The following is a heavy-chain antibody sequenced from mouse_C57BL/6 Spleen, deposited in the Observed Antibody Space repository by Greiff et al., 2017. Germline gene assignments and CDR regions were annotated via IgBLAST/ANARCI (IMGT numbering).Heavy chain of an antibody. J-gene: IGHJ2*01. CDR3: AMGGHDGPLDY. V-gene: IGHV5-6*01. CDR1: GFTFSSYG. CDR2: ISSGGSYT. Sequence: EVQLVESGGDLVKPGGSLKLSCAASGFTFSSYGMSWVRQTPDKRLEWVATISSGGSYTYYPDSVKGRFTISRDNAKNTLYLQMSSLKSEDTAMYYCAMGGHDGPLDYWGQGTTLTVSS. D-gene: IGHD2-3*01.